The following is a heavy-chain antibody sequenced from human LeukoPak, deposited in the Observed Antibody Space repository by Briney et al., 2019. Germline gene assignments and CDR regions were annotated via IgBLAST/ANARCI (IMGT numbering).Heavy chain of an antibody. J-gene: IGHJ4*02. CDR2: IFYTGST. Sequence: SETLSLTCTVSGGSIRNSPYYWGWIRQSPGKGLEWIGHIFYTGSTYYNPSLTSRVTISVDTFKNQFSLHLNSVTAADTAVFYCAKSGGDSPNGNSWYAFDSWGQGKVVTVSS. D-gene: IGHD6-13*01. CDR3: AKSGGDSPNGNSWYAFDS. V-gene: IGHV4-39*01. CDR1: GGSIRNSPYY.